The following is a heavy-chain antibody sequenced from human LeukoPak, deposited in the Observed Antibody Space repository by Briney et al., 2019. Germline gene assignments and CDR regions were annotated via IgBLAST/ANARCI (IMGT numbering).Heavy chain of an antibody. D-gene: IGHD3-22*01. CDR3: ATTFYDSSGYFDY. CDR2: ISPNSRGT. J-gene: IGHJ4*02. Sequence: ASVKVSCQACGYTFPGYYMHWVRQPPAHGLEGMGLISPNSRGTNYAQKFQGRLTITRDTSISTDYMELSRLRSDDTAVYYCATTFYDSSGYFDYWGQGTLVTVSS. CDR1: GYTFPGYY. V-gene: IGHV1-2*02.